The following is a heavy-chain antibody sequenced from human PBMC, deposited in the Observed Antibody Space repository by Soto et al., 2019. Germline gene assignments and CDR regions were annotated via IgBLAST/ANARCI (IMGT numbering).Heavy chain of an antibody. CDR1: GFTFSSYA. D-gene: IGHD4-17*01. V-gene: IGHV3-23*01. CDR3: AKVFGRSGSNYGDYSDY. Sequence: GGSLRLSCAASGFTFSSYAMSWVRQAPGKGLEWVSAISGSGGSTYYADSVKGRFTISRDNSKNTLYLQMNSLRAEDTAVYYCAKVFGRSGSNYGDYSDYWGQGTLVGVSS. J-gene: IGHJ4*02. CDR2: ISGSGGST.